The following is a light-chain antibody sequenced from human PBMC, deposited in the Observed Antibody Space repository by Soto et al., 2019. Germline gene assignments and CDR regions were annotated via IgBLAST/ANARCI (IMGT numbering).Light chain of an antibody. CDR2: AAS. J-gene: IGKJ4*01. Sequence: DIQMTQSPSSLSASVGDRVTITCRASQTISSYLNWYQQKPGKAPKLLLYAASSLVSGVPSRSSGSGSGTDFTLTINTLQPEDFASYYCQQSFRSLTFGGGTKVEFK. V-gene: IGKV1-39*01. CDR1: QTISSY. CDR3: QQSFRSLT.